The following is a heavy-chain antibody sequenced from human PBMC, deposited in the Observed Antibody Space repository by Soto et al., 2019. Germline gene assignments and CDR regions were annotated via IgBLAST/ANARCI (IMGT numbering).Heavy chain of an antibody. CDR2: INSKSSTI. J-gene: IGHJ6*03. CDR1: GFTFSDYY. V-gene: IGHV3-11*01. Sequence: QVQLVESGGGLVKPGGSLRLSCAASGFTFSDYYMSWIRQAPGKGLEWVSYINSKSSTIYYAESVKGRFTISRDNAKNSLYLQMNSLRADDTAVYYCARDGPRHCNSTSCWNFYYYMDVWGKGTTVTVSS. D-gene: IGHD2-2*01. CDR3: ARDGPRHCNSTSCWNFYYYMDV.